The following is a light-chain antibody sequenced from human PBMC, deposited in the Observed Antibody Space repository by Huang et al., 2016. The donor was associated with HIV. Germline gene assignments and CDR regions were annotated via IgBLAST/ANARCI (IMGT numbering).Light chain of an antibody. CDR3: QQYSSHST. CDR2: KAP. Sequence: DIQMAQSPSTLSASVGDRDTITCRSSQSINTWLAWYQQRPGKVPKLLIYKAPTLERGVPSRCSGSGSGTELTLTLSSLQPEDFATYYCQQYSSHSTFGQGTKVE. V-gene: IGKV1-5*03. CDR1: QSINTW. J-gene: IGKJ1*01.